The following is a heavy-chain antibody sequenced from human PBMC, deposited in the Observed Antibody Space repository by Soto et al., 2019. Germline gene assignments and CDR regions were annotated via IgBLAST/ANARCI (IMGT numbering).Heavy chain of an antibody. Sequence: QVQLVQSGAEVKKPGSSVKVSCKASGGTFSSYAISWVRQAPGQGLEWMGGIIPIFGTANYAQKFQGRVTITADESTSTAYMELSSLRSEDTAVYYCTGWGYDILTGYSAFDIWGQGTMVTVSS. CDR2: IIPIFGTA. V-gene: IGHV1-69*01. D-gene: IGHD3-9*01. CDR3: TGWGYDILTGYSAFDI. CDR1: GGTFSSYA. J-gene: IGHJ3*02.